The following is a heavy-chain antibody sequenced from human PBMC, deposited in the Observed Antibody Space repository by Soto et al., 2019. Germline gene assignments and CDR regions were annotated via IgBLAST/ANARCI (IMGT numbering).Heavy chain of an antibody. CDR2: ISVYNRKT. V-gene: IGHV1-18*01. D-gene: IGHD3-10*01. Sequence: QVQLVQSGAEVKKPGASVKVSCKASGYTFTSDAISWVRQAPGQGLEWMGWISVYNRKTNYVDKFKERVSMSTDTPTNTAYRELRSLRSADTAMYYCARVSPPPSAPTHYGGQGPLVTVSS. CDR1: GYTFTSDA. J-gene: IGHJ4*02. CDR3: ARVSPPPSAPTHY.